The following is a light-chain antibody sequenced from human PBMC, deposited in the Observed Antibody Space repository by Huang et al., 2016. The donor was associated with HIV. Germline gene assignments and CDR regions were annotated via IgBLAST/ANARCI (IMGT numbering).Light chain of an antibody. Sequence: EIVLTQSPGTLSLSAGERATPSCRASQSITSSYLAWYQQKPGKAPGLLIYGASSRATGIPDRFSGSGSGTDFTLTISGLEPEDFAVYFCQHYGNSPYTFGQGSKVEI. CDR1: QSITSSY. J-gene: IGKJ2*01. CDR3: QHYGNSPYT. V-gene: IGKV3-20*01. CDR2: GAS.